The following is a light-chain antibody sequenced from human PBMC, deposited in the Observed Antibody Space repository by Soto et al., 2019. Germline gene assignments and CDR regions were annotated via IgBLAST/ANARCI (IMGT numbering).Light chain of an antibody. V-gene: IGKV3-11*01. CDR2: DAS. Sequence: EIVLTQSPATLSLSPGERVTLSCRASQSVTTYLAWYQQKPGQAPRLLIYDASDRATGIPARFSGSGSGTDFTLTISSLEPEDFAVYYCQQRSNWPPTITFGQGTLLEIK. CDR1: QSVTTY. J-gene: IGKJ5*01. CDR3: QQRSNWPPTIT.